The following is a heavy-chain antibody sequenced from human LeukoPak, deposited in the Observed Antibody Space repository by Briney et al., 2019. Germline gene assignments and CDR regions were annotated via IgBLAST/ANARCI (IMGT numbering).Heavy chain of an antibody. V-gene: IGHV7-4-1*02. Sequence: ASVKVSCKASVYTFTSYAMNWVRQAPGQGLEWMGWINTNTGNPTYAQGFTGRFVFSLDTSVSTAYLQISSLKAEDTAVYYCAILGLGYCSSTSCYGDVVDAFDIWGQGTMVTVSS. D-gene: IGHD2-2*01. J-gene: IGHJ3*02. CDR2: INTNTGNP. CDR3: AILGLGYCSSTSCYGDVVDAFDI. CDR1: VYTFTSYA.